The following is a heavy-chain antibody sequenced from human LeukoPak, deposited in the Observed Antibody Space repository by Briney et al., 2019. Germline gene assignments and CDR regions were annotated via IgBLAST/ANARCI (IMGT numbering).Heavy chain of an antibody. CDR2: INPNSGGT. Sequence: GASVKVSCKASGYTFTGYYMHWVRQAPGQGLEWMGWINPNSGGTNYAQKFQGRVTMTRDTSIGTAYMELSSLRSEDTAVYYCAREQLEYYFDYWGQGTLVTVSS. V-gene: IGHV1-2*02. D-gene: IGHD6-6*01. J-gene: IGHJ4*02. CDR3: AREQLEYYFDY. CDR1: GYTFTGYY.